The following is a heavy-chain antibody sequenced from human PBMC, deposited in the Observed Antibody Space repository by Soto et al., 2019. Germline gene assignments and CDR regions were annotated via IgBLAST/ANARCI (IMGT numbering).Heavy chain of an antibody. Sequence: PSETLSLTCTVSGGSLTNYYWSWIRQPPGKGLEWIGYIYYSGSTNYNPSLRSRLTISLDTSKNQFSLKLNSVTAADTAVYYCARVRVRDYFDSSCNSQQYYFDYWGQGTLVTVSS. CDR3: ARVRVRDYFDSSCNSQQYYFDY. CDR2: IYYSGST. J-gene: IGHJ4*02. V-gene: IGHV4-59*12. CDR1: GGSLTNYY. D-gene: IGHD3-22*01.